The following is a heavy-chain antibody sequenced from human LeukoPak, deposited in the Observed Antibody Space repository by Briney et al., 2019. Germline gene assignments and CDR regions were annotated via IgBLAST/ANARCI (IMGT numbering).Heavy chain of an antibody. V-gene: IGHV4-59*11. Sequence: SETLSLTCTVSGGSISSHYWSWIRQPPGKGLEWIGYIYYSGSTTNYDPSLNSRVTISVDTSRNQFSLKLSSVTAADTAVYYCARGVAVSGTHYYYYYGMDVWGQGTTVTVSS. D-gene: IGHD6-19*01. CDR1: GGSISSHY. CDR3: ARGVAVSGTHYYYYYGMDV. CDR2: IYYSGSTT. J-gene: IGHJ6*02.